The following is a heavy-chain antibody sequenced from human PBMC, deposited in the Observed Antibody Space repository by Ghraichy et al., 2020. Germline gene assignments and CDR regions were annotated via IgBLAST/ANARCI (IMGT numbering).Heavy chain of an antibody. CDR3: ARAPPLRFLEWLTFESPHGFDP. D-gene: IGHD3-3*01. CDR1: GGSISSYY. J-gene: IGHJ5*02. CDR2: IYYSGST. V-gene: IGHV4-59*01. Sequence: SETLSLTCTVSGGSISSYYWSWIRQPPGKGLEWIGYIYYSGSTNYNPSLKSRVTISVDTSKNQFSLKLSSVTAADTAVYYCARAPPLRFLEWLTFESPHGFDPWGQGTLVTVSS.